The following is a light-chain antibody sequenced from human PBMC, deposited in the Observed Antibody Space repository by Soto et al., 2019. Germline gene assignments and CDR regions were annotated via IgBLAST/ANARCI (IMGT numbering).Light chain of an antibody. CDR3: CSYAGSNLV. Sequence: QSALTQPRSVSGSPGQSVTISCTGTSSDVGGYNYVSWFQQPPGKAPKLIIYDVSKRPSGVPDRFSGSKSGNTASLTISGLQAEDEADYYCCSYAGSNLVFGGGTKLTVL. CDR1: SSDVGGYNY. J-gene: IGLJ2*01. V-gene: IGLV2-11*01. CDR2: DVS.